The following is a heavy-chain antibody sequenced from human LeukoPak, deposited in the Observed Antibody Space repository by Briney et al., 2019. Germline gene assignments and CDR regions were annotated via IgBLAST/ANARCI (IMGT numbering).Heavy chain of an antibody. V-gene: IGHV3-66*02. D-gene: IGHD6-19*01. CDR3: AKDRRTYSSDWHNWFDP. CDR1: EFSVGSNY. Sequence: GGSLRLSCAASEFSVGSNYMTWVRQAPGKGLEWVSLIYSGGSTYYADSVKGRFTISRDNSKNTLYLQMNSLRAEDTAVYYCAKDRRTYSSDWHNWFDPWGQGTLVTVSS. J-gene: IGHJ5*02. CDR2: IYSGGST.